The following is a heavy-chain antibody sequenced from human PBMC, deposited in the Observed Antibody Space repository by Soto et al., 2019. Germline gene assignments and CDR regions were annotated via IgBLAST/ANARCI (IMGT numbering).Heavy chain of an antibody. CDR3: ARDQRYYGSGYYYSDS. J-gene: IGHJ4*02. CDR2: MSAFTGNE. Sequence: ASVKVSCKASGYTFISYGISWVRQAPGQGLEWVGWMSAFTGNEDYAQIFQDRVTMTTDTSTSTAYMEMRSLRSDDTAVYYCARDQRYYGSGYYYSDSWGQGTLVTVSS. V-gene: IGHV1-18*04. D-gene: IGHD3-10*01. CDR1: GYTFISYG.